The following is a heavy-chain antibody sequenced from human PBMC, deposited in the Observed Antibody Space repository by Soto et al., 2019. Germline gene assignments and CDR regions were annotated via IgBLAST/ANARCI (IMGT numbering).Heavy chain of an antibody. CDR3: GKDVKLGGGTFIDQ. J-gene: IGHJ4*02. CDR1: GFAFRTYA. Sequence: EVQLLQSGGGLVQPGGSLRLSCAASGFAFRTYAMSWVRQAPGKGLEWVSAISGSGYNTYYTDPVKGRFTVSRDNSATTLHLQMNSLRTEDTDIYYCGKDVKLGGGTFIDQWGQGTLVTVSS. D-gene: IGHD1-26*01. V-gene: IGHV3-23*01. CDR2: ISGSGYNT.